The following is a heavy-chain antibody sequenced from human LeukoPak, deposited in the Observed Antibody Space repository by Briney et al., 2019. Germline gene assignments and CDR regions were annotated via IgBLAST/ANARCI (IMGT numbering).Heavy chain of an antibody. J-gene: IGHJ4*02. CDR1: GFTFSSYA. CDR2: ISYDGSNK. CDR3: AKVGGVVIPGSY. D-gene: IGHD3-3*01. V-gene: IGHV3-30*04. Sequence: PGGSLRLSCAASGFTFSSYAMHWVRQAPGKGLEWVAFISYDGSNKYYVDSVKGRFTISRDNSKNTLYLQMNSLRAEDTAVYFCAKVGGVVIPGSYWGQGTLVTISS.